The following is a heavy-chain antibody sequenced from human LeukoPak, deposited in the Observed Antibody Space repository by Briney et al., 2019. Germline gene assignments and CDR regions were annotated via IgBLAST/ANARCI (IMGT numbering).Heavy chain of an antibody. D-gene: IGHD3-9*01. CDR1: GFTFSSYG. CDR2: ISYDGSNK. V-gene: IGHV3-30*18. Sequence: GGSLRLSCAASGFTFSSYGMHWVRQAPGKGLEWVAVISYDGSNKYYADSVKGRFTISRDNSKITLYLQMNSLRAEDTAVYYCAKDILAGTFSYFDYWGQGTLVTVSS. J-gene: IGHJ4*02. CDR3: AKDILAGTFSYFDY.